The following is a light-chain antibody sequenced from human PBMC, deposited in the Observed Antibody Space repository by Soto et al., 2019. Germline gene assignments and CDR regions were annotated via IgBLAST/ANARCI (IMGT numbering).Light chain of an antibody. CDR2: DTS. CDR3: QQYGSSPIT. CDR1: QSVSSSY. Sequence: EVVMRQSPATLSVSPGEGATLSCGASQSVSSSYVAWYQHKPGLAPRLLIHDTSSRAIGIPDRLSGSKSGTNFTLTIRRMEPEDVGMYYCQQYGSSPITFGQGTRLEIK. V-gene: IGKV3D-20*01. J-gene: IGKJ5*01.